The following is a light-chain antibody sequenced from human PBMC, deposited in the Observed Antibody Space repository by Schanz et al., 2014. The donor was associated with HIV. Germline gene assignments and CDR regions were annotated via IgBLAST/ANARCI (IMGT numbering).Light chain of an antibody. J-gene: IGLJ2*01. V-gene: IGLV2-14*01. CDR2: DVS. Sequence: QSALTQPASVSGSPGQSITISCTGTSSDVGGYNYVSWYQQHPGKAPKLMIYDVSSRPSGVSNRFSGSKSGNTASLTLSGLQAEDEADYYCISYTSDTVLFGGGTKVTVL. CDR3: ISYTSDTVL. CDR1: SSDVGGYNY.